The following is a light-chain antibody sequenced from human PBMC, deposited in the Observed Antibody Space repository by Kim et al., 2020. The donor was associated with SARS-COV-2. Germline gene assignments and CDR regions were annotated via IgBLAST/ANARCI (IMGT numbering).Light chain of an antibody. Sequence: SRGESAPLSCRASQRVGSNYLAWYRQKPGQSPRLLIYGASNRATGIPDRCSGSGSGTDFTLTIDRLEPEDFAVYYCQQYGISPLYIFGQGTKLEI. CDR2: GAS. CDR3: QQYGISPLYI. V-gene: IGKV3-20*01. J-gene: IGKJ2*01. CDR1: QRVGSNY.